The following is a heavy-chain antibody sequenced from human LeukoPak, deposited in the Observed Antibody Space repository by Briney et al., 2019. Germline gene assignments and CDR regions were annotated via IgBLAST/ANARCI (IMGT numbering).Heavy chain of an antibody. CDR2: ISGNDSGR. V-gene: IGHV3-48*03. Sequence: AGGSLRLSCAASGFTFSVYELNWVRQAPGKGLEWVSYISGNDSGRYYADSVRGRFTISRDNGKSSVFLQMNTLRVEDTAVYYCARSVEGYCRGGSCYYYSYYMDVWGKGTTVTVSS. J-gene: IGHJ6*03. CDR3: ARSVEGYCRGGSCYYYSYYMDV. CDR1: GFTFSVYE. D-gene: IGHD2-15*01.